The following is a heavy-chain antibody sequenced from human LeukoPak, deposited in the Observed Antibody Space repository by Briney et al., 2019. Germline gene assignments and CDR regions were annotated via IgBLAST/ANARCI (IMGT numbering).Heavy chain of an antibody. J-gene: IGHJ6*03. CDR1: GYTFTGYY. Sequence: ASVKVSCKASGYTFTGYYMHWVRQAPGQGLEWMGWINPNSGGTNYAQKFQGRVTMTRDTSISTAYMELSRLRSDDTAVYYCATAEVMHYYMDVWGKGTTVTVSS. D-gene: IGHD3-16*01. CDR3: ATAEVMHYYMDV. V-gene: IGHV1-2*02. CDR2: INPNSGGT.